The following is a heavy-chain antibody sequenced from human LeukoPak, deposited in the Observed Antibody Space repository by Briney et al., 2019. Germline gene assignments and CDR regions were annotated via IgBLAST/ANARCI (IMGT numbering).Heavy chain of an antibody. D-gene: IGHD1-26*01. CDR2: ISGSGGST. CDR1: GFTFSSYA. Sequence: PGGSLRLSCAASGFTFSSYAMSWVRQAPGKGLEWVSAISGSGGSTYYADSVKGRFTISRDNSKNTLYLQMISLRAEDTAVYSCAKEVIVGVSFDYWGQGTLVTVSS. V-gene: IGHV3-23*01. CDR3: AKEVIVGVSFDY. J-gene: IGHJ4*02.